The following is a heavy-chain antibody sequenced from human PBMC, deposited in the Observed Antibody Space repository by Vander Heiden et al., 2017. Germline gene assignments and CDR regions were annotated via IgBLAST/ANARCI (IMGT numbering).Heavy chain of an antibody. J-gene: IGHJ4*02. D-gene: IGHD6-19*01. Sequence: LQLQESGPGLVKPSETLSLTCTVSGESISRDTYLWGWIRQPPGKGLEWIGSISYTGTTYYNTSLKSRVAISTDTSKNQLSLKMRSVTAADTAVYFCARPGSTTGWYYFDSWGQGTLVTVSS. CDR2: ISYTGTT. CDR1: GESISRDTYL. CDR3: ARPGSTTGWYYFDS. V-gene: IGHV4-39*01.